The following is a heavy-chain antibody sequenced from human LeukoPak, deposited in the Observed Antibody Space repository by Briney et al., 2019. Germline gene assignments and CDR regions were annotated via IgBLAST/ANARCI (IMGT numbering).Heavy chain of an antibody. Sequence: PSETLSLTCTVSGYSISSGYYWGWIRQPPGKGLEWIGEINHSGSTNYNPSLKSRVTISVDTSKNQFSLKLSSVTAADTAVYYCARGHRYSYGRPWFDPWGQGTLVTVCS. D-gene: IGHD5-18*01. CDR2: INHSGST. CDR1: GYSISSGYY. V-gene: IGHV4-38-2*02. CDR3: ARGHRYSYGRPWFDP. J-gene: IGHJ5*02.